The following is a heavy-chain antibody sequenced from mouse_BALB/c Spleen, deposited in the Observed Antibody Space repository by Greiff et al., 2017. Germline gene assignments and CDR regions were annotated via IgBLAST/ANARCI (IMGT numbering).Heavy chain of an antibody. CDR2: ISSGSSTI. J-gene: IGHJ2*01. CDR3: ARSTIYGPLDY. Sequence: EVQLVESGGGLVQPGGSRKLSCAASGFTFSSFGMHWVRQAPEKGLEWVAYISSGSSTIYYADTVKGRFTISRDNPKNTLFLQMTSLRSEDTAMYYCARSTIYGPLDYWGQGTTLTVSS. CDR1: GFTFSSFG. V-gene: IGHV5-17*02. D-gene: IGHD2-1*01.